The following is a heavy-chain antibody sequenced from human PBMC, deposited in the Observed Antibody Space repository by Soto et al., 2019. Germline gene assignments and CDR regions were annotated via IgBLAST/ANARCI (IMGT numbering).Heavy chain of an antibody. CDR3: ARSHGGAFWFFDL. V-gene: IGHV4-59*01. J-gene: IGHJ2*01. CDR1: GGSLSGYF. CDR2: FHASGTT. D-gene: IGHD2-21*01. Sequence: XETLCLTCNVAGGSLSGYFWSWVRQPPGKRLEWLCYFHASGTTNYNPSLKGRLTMLLDTSKNDFSLKLDSMAAADTAMYYCARSHGGAFWFFDLWGRGTLATVSS.